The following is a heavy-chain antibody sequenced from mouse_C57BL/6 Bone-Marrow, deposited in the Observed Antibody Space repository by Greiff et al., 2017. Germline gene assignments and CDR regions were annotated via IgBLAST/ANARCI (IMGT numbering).Heavy chain of an antibody. CDR3: ARCGYGNYWFAY. Sequence: DVMLVESGGGLVKPGGSLTLSCAASGFTFSDYGMHWVRQAPEKGLEWVAYISSGSSTIYYADTVKGRFTISRDNAKNTLFLQMTSLRSEDTAMYYCARCGYGNYWFAYWGQGTLVTVSA. CDR2: ISSGSSTI. J-gene: IGHJ3*01. CDR1: GFTFSDYG. D-gene: IGHD2-10*02. V-gene: IGHV5-17*01.